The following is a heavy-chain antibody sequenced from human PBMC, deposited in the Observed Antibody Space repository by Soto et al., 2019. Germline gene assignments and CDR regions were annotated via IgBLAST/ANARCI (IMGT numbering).Heavy chain of an antibody. CDR1: GDSISSGDYY. Sequence: SETLSLTCTVSGDSISSGDYYWSWIRQPPGKGLEWIGYIYYSGSTNYNPSLKSRVTISVDTSKNQFSLKLSSVTAADTAVYYCANYPTTVTSDYWGQGTLVTVSS. D-gene: IGHD4-17*01. J-gene: IGHJ4*02. CDR3: ANYPTTVTSDY. V-gene: IGHV4-61*08. CDR2: IYYSGST.